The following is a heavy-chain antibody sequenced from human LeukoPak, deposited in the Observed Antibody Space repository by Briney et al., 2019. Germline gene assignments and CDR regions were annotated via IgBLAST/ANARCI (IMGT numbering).Heavy chain of an antibody. CDR2: ISYSGRDK. CDR1: GFTFGAYA. D-gene: IGHD1-1*01. V-gene: IGHV3-21*01. CDR3: ARERTDQLLLDF. Sequence: PGGSLRLSCAASGFTFGAYAMNWVRQEAGKGLEWVSSISYSGRDKFYADSVKGRFTISRDNTKNSLYLGMNNLRAEDTAVFYCARERTDQLLLDFWGQGALVTVSS. J-gene: IGHJ4*02.